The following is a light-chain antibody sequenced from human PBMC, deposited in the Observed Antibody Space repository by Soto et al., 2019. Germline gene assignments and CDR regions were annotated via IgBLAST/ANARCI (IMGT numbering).Light chain of an antibody. CDR1: QSVSSSY. J-gene: IGKJ4*01. V-gene: IGKV3-20*01. Sequence: EIVLTQSPGTLSLSPGERATLSCRASQSVSSSYLAWYQQKPGQAPRLLIYGASSRATGIPDRFSGSGSETDFTLTISRLEHEYFAVYYCQQYGIALTFDGGTKVEIK. CDR2: GAS. CDR3: QQYGIALT.